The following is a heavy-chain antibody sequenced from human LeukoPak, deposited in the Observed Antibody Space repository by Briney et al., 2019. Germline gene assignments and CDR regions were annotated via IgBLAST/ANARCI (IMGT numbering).Heavy chain of an antibody. CDR1: GGSFSGYY. Sequence: SETLSLTCAVYGGSFSGYYWSWLRQPPGKGLEWVGEINHSGSTNYNPSLKSRVTISVDTSKNQFSLKLSSVTAADTAVYYCARGLRPDYVWGSLFGYWGQGTLVTVSS. CDR3: ARGLRPDYVWGSLFGY. CDR2: INHSGST. D-gene: IGHD3-16*01. V-gene: IGHV4-34*01. J-gene: IGHJ4*02.